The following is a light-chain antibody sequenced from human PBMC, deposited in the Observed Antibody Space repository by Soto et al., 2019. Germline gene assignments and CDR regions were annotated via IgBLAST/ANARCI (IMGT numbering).Light chain of an antibody. J-gene: IGLJ2*01. CDR2: GNN. Sequence: QSVLTQPPSVSGAPGQRVTISCTGSSSNIGAGYDVHWYQQLPGTAPKLLIYGNNNRPSGVPDRFSGSKSGTSASLAITGLQAEDEADYYCQCYDSSLSGSLFGGGTKVTVL. CDR1: SSNIGAGYD. V-gene: IGLV1-40*01. CDR3: QCYDSSLSGSL.